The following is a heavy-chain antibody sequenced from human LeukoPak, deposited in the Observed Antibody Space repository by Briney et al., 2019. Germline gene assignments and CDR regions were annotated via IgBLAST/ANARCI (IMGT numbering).Heavy chain of an antibody. CDR3: ARLPERSDLLPSYANSFDW. J-gene: IGHJ4*02. CDR2: TYYRSKWYN. Sequence: SQTLSLTCAISGDSVSSNSAAWNWIRQSPSRGLEWLGRTYYRSKWYNDYAVSVKSRITINPDTSKNQFSLRLSSVTAADTAVFFCARLPERSDLLPSYANSFDWWGQGTLVTVSS. D-gene: IGHD3-9*01. V-gene: IGHV6-1*01. CDR1: GDSVSSNSAA.